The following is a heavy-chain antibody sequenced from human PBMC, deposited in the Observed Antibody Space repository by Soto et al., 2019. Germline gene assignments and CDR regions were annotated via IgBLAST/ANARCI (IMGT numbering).Heavy chain of an antibody. CDR2: IYHSGST. V-gene: IGHV4-30-2*01. CDR3: AREERWLHQGDWFDP. D-gene: IGHD5-12*01. CDR1: GDSISSGTYS. Sequence: PSETLSLTCAVSGDSISSGTYSWTRQPPGKGLEWIGYIYHSGSTYYKPSLKSRVAISVETSKNQFSLKLSSVTAADTAVYYCAREERWLHQGDWFDPWGQGTLVTVSS. J-gene: IGHJ5*02.